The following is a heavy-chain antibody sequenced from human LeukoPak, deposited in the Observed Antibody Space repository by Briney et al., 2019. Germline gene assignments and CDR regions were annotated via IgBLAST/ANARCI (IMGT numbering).Heavy chain of an antibody. CDR1: GGSISSSSYY. V-gene: IGHV4-39*01. Sequence: SETLSLTCTVSGGSISSSSYYWGWVRQPPGKGLEWIGSIYYSGSTYYNPSLKSRVTISVDTSKNQFSLKLSSVTAADTAVYYCARHERAATAPFDYWGQGTLVTVSS. D-gene: IGHD2-21*02. CDR2: IYYSGST. J-gene: IGHJ4*02. CDR3: ARHERAATAPFDY.